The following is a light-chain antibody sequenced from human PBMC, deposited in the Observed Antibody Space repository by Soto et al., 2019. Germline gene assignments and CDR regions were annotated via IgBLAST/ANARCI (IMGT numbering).Light chain of an antibody. CDR2: GAS. J-gene: IGKJ1*01. CDR1: QSITSSY. Sequence: EIVLTQSPGTLSLSPGERATLSCRASQSITSSYLAWYQQKPGQAPRLLIYGASTRAAGIPDRFSGSGSGTDFTLTISRLEPEDFAVYYCQRYGTSPTWTFGQGTKVEVK. V-gene: IGKV3-20*01. CDR3: QRYGTSPTWT.